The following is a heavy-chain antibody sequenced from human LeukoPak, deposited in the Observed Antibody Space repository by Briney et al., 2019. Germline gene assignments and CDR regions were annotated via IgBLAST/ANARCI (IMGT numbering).Heavy chain of an antibody. V-gene: IGHV3-23*01. Sequence: QPGGSLRLSCEASGFTFSNYAMSWVRQAPGKGLECVSPISGSGGSTYYRDSVKGWFTVSRDNSKNTLYLQMNSLRAEDTAVYYCAKSPAGSSWPSIDYWGQGTLVTVSS. CDR3: AKSPAGSSWPSIDY. D-gene: IGHD6-13*01. J-gene: IGHJ4*02. CDR1: GFTFSNYA. CDR2: ISGSGGST.